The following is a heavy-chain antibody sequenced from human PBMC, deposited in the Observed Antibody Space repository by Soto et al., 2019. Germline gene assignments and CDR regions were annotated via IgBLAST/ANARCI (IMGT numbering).Heavy chain of an antibody. D-gene: IGHD3-10*01. Sequence: QVQLQESGPGLVKPSETLSLTCTVSGGSITNYYCSWFRQPPGKGLEWLGYINYDGYSAYNLSLRRRVTLSMDAPKTQFSLMLASVTATDTAVYYCARHGFGHLHGLVDVWGPGTTVIVSS. CDR2: INYDGYS. V-gene: IGHV4-59*08. CDR3: ARHGFGHLHGLVDV. CDR1: GGSITNYY. J-gene: IGHJ6*02.